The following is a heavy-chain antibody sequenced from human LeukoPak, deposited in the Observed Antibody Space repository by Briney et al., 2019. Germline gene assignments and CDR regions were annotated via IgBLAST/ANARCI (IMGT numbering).Heavy chain of an antibody. CDR1: GFTFGNFD. V-gene: IGHV3-30*03. J-gene: IGHJ6*02. CDR2: ISYGGSNK. CDR3: ARDSYGMDV. Sequence: QSRGSLRLSCAASGFTFGNFDMHWVRQAPGKGLEWVALISYGGSNKYYADSVKGRFTISRDNSENTLYLQMNSLRAEDTAVYYCARDSYGMDVWGQGTTVSVSS.